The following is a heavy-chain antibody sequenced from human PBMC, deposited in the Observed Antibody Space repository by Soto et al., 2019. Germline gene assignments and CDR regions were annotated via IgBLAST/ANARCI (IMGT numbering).Heavy chain of an antibody. CDR2: IYYSGST. J-gene: IGHJ4*02. Sequence: PSETLSLTCTVSGGSISSSSYYWGWIRQPPGKGLEWIGSIYYSGSTYYNPSLKSRVTISVDTSKNQFSLKLSSVTAADTAVYYCASYPSSIAARGWFDYWGQVTPVTVSS. V-gene: IGHV4-39*01. CDR3: ASYPSSIAARGWFDY. CDR1: GGSISSSSYY. D-gene: IGHD6-6*01.